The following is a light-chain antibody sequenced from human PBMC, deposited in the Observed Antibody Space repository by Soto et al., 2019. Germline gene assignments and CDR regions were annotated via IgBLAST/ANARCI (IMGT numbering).Light chain of an antibody. Sequence: DIQMTQSPATLSASVGDRVTLTCRASQSIDSWLAWYQQKPGKAPNLLIYKASSLASGVPSRFSGSGSGTEFTLTISSLQPDDFATYYCQQYNSYSAGTFGQGTKVDIK. CDR2: KAS. V-gene: IGKV1-5*03. CDR3: QQYNSYSAGT. J-gene: IGKJ1*01. CDR1: QSIDSW.